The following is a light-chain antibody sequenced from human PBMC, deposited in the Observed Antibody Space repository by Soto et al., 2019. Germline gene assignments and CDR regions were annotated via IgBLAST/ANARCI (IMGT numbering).Light chain of an antibody. CDR1: RRISSY. CDR2: DAS. CDR3: QQRDNWPWT. V-gene: IGKV3-11*01. J-gene: IGKJ1*01. Sequence: TVSTQSPATLSFSPWYRATLSFRASRRISSYLAWYQQKAGQAPRLLIYDASNRAAGTPARFSGSGSGTDFTLTISSLEPEDFAVYYCQQRDNWPWTFGQGTKVDIK.